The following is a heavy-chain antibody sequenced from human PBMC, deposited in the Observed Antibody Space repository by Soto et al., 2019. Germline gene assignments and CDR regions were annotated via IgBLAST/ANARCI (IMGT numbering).Heavy chain of an antibody. CDR2: TYYKSKWYY. CDR3: ARGSWDDVSGTYYMDI. J-gene: IGHJ6*03. D-gene: IGHD1-1*01. CDR1: GDSVSSNSAG. V-gene: IGHV6-1*01. Sequence: SQTLSLTCDISGDSVSSNSAGWNWIRQTPSRGLEWLGRTYYKSKWYYTYAASVKSRITVSPDTSKNQFSLQLTSVTPEDTAVYYCARGSWDDVSGTYYMDIWDKGTSVTISS.